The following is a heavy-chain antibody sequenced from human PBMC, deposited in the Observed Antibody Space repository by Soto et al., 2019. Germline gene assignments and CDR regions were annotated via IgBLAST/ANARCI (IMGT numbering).Heavy chain of an antibody. Sequence: QVHLVQSGAEVKKPGASVKVSCKASGYTFTSYGITWVRQAPGQGLEWMGWISAHNGNTDYAQKLQGRVIVTRDTSASAAYMELRSLRSDDAAVYYCARGRYGDYWGQGALVTVSS. CDR3: ARGRYGDY. CDR1: GYTFTSYG. CDR2: ISAHNGNT. D-gene: IGHD1-1*01. V-gene: IGHV1-18*01. J-gene: IGHJ4*02.